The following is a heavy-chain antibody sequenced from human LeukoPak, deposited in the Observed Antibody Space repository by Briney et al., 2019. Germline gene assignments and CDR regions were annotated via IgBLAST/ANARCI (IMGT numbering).Heavy chain of an antibody. CDR3: AREPVTGSVY. V-gene: IGHV3-21*01. J-gene: IGHJ4*02. D-gene: IGHD4-17*01. CDR1: GFTFSSYS. CDR2: ISSTGSYI. Sequence: GGSLRLPCAASGFTFSSYSMNWVRQAPGKGLEWVSSISSTGSYIYYADSVKGRFIVSRDNAKNSLYLQMNSLRGEDTAVYYCAREPVTGSVYWGQGTLVTVSS.